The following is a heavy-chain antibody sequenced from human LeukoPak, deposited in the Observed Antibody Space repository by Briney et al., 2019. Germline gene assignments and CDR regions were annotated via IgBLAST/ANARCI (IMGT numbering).Heavy chain of an antibody. J-gene: IGHJ3*02. D-gene: IGHD3-16*01. V-gene: IGHV3-7*05. CDR1: GFTFSRFW. Sequence: GSLRLSCAASGFTFSRFWMNWVRQAPGRGLEWVANIDQSGGRNNYVDSVKGRFTISRDNAKNSLFLEMSSLRADDTAVYFCARDVEGGTFDTWGQGTTVTVSS. CDR2: IDQSGGRN. CDR3: ARDVEGGTFDT.